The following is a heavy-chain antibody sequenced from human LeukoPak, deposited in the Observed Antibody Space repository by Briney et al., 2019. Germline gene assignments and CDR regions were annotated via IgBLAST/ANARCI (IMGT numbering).Heavy chain of an antibody. V-gene: IGHV4-59*12. CDR3: ARGASWNFDY. CDR2: IYYSGST. Sequence: SETLSLTCTVSGGSISSYYWSWIRQPPGKGLEWIGYIYYSGSTNYNPSLKSRVTISVDTSKNQFSLQLNSVTPEDTAVYYCARGASWNFDYWGQGTLVTVSS. J-gene: IGHJ4*02. D-gene: IGHD2-2*01. CDR1: GGSISSYY.